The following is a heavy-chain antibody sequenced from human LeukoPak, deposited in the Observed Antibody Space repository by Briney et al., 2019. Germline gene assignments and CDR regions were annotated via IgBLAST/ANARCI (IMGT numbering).Heavy chain of an antibody. CDR2: IYTSGST. CDR1: GGSIIGYY. D-gene: IGHD2-2*01. V-gene: IGHV4-4*09. Sequence: SETLSLTCTVSGGSIIGYYWAWIRQPPGKGLEWIGYIYTSGSTNYNPSPTSRVSISEDISKNQFSLQLSSVTAAETAVYYCARQSCSSTSCPHRNVFDIWGQGTMVTV. CDR3: ARQSCSSTSCPHRNVFDI. J-gene: IGHJ3*02.